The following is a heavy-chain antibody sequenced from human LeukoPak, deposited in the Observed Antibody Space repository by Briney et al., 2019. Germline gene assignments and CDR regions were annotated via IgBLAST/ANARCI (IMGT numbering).Heavy chain of an antibody. V-gene: IGHV3-7*01. Sequence: GGSLRLSCAASGFTFSSCWMSWVRQAPGKGLEWVANIKRDGSEKYYVESVKGRFTISRDNAKNSLYLQMNSLRAEDTAVYYCVRDRNDPWYSSSWHYGMHVWGQGTTVTVSS. CDR2: IKRDGSEK. D-gene: IGHD6-13*01. CDR3: VRDRNDPWYSSSWHYGMHV. CDR1: GFTFSSCW. J-gene: IGHJ6*02.